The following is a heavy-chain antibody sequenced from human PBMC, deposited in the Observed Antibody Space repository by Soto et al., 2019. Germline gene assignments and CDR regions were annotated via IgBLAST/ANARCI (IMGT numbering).Heavy chain of an antibody. D-gene: IGHD1-26*01. J-gene: IGHJ4*02. CDR2: ISGSGGST. CDR1: GFTFSSYP. CDR3: AKDPSYWSVYYFDY. V-gene: IGHV3-23*01. Sequence: GGSLILSCASSGFTFSSYPMTWVRHAPGKGLEWVSAISGSGGSTYYADSVKGRLTISRDNSKNTLYLQMNSLRAEDTAVYYCAKDPSYWSVYYFDYWGQGTLVTVSS.